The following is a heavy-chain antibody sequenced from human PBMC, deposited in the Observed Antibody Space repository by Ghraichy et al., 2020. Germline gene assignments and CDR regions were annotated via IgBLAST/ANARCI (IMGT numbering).Heavy chain of an antibody. CDR1: GGSISSYY. V-gene: IGHV4-59*01. J-gene: IGHJ4*02. CDR3: ARVGGNYVIVY. Sequence: GPLSLTCTVSGGSISSYYWSWIRQPPGKGLEWIGYIYYSGSTNYNPSLKSRVTISVDTSKNQFSLKLSSVTAADTAVYYCARVGGNYVIVYWGQGTLVTVSS. CDR2: IYYSGST. D-gene: IGHD4-11*01.